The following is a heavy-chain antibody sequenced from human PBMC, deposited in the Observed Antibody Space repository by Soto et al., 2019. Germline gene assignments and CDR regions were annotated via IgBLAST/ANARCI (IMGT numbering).Heavy chain of an antibody. Sequence: AGGSLRLSCAASGFTFTNYWMHWVRQVPGKGLVWVSRIDGVGTGTSYSDSVRGRFTISRDNAENMLYLQMNSLRAEDTAVYYCKTVFEYWGQGTLVT. CDR2: IDGVGTGT. D-gene: IGHD4-17*01. V-gene: IGHV3-74*01. CDR3: KTVFEY. CDR1: GFTFTNYW. J-gene: IGHJ4*02.